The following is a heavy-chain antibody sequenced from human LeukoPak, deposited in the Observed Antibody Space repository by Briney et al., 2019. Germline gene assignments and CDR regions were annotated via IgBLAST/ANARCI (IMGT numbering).Heavy chain of an antibody. Sequence: SQTLSLTCTVSGGSISSGDYYWSWIRQPPGKGLEWIGYIYYSGSTYYNPSLKSRVTISVDTSKNQFSLKLSSVTAADTAVYYCASAEMDTAMVSFDYWGQGTLVTVSS. CDR1: GGSISSGDYY. D-gene: IGHD5-18*01. J-gene: IGHJ4*02. CDR3: ASAEMDTAMVSFDY. CDR2: IYYSGST. V-gene: IGHV4-30-4*01.